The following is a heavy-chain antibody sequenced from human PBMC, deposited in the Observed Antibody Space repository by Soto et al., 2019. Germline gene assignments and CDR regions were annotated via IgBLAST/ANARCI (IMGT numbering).Heavy chain of an antibody. CDR1: GGSISSYC. J-gene: IGHJ6*02. CDR3: ARVGRYDFWSGYNYYGMDV. CDR2: IYTSGST. V-gene: IGHV4-4*07. D-gene: IGHD3-3*01. Sequence: PSETLSLTCTVSGGSISSYCWSWIRQPAGKGLEWIGRIYTSGSTNYNPSLKSRVTMSVDTSKNQFSLKLSSVTAADTAVYYCARVGRYDFWSGYNYYGMDVWGQGTTVTVSS.